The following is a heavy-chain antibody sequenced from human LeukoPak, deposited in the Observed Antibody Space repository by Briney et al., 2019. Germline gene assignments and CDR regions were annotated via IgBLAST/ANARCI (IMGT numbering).Heavy chain of an antibody. CDR2: ITGSGGNT. CDR1: GFTFSNYA. V-gene: IGHV3-23*01. CDR3: AKWGDYDVLTGYYVSDY. D-gene: IGHD3-9*01. Sequence: GGSLRLSCAASGFTFSNYAMSWVRQAPGKGLEWVSAITGSGGNTYYADSVKGRFTISRDNSKNTVFLQMNSLRAEDTAVYYCAKWGDYDVLTGYYVSDYWGQGTLITVSS. J-gene: IGHJ4*02.